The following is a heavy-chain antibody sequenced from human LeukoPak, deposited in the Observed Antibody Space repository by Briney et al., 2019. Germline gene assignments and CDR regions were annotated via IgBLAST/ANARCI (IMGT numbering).Heavy chain of an antibody. CDR1: GFTFSSYG. V-gene: IGHV3-33*01. Sequence: PGGSLRLSCAASGFTFSSYGMHWVRQAPGKGLEWVAVICYDGSNKYYPDPVKGRFTISRDNSKNTLYLQMNSLRAEDTAVYYCARDRLFYYDSSGYYRALEIFYYYYYGMDVWGQGTTVTVSS. CDR3: ARDRLFYYDSSGYYRALEIFYYYYYGMDV. CDR2: ICYDGSNK. D-gene: IGHD3-22*01. J-gene: IGHJ6*02.